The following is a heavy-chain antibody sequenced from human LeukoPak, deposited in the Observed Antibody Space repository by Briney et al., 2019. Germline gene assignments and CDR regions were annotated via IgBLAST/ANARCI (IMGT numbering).Heavy chain of an antibody. CDR1: GFTFGGYG. D-gene: IGHD1-26*01. CDR3: VRDGSTDSTSWVYYFDN. CDR2: ITRSSTYI. V-gene: IGHV3-21*01. Sequence: GGSLRLSCAASGFTFGGYGMNWVRQAPGKGLEWVSSITRSSTYIYYADSVKGRFTISRDNAKNSLYLQMDSLRAVDTAVYYCVRDGSTDSTSWVYYFDNWGQGTLVTVSS. J-gene: IGHJ4*02.